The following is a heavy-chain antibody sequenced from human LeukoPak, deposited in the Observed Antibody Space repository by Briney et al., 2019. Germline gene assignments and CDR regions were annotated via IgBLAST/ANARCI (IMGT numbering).Heavy chain of an antibody. J-gene: IGHJ4*02. CDR2: ISSSGIGT. V-gene: IGHV3-64D*06. Sequence: GGSLRLSCSASGFTFSSYAMHWARQAPGKGLEYVSAISSSGIGTYYADSAKGRFTISRDNSKNTVYLQMSSLSPEDTAVYYCVKGTRPPGGVIDFWGQGTLVTVSS. CDR3: VKGTRPPGGVIDF. CDR1: GFTFSSYA. D-gene: IGHD2-21*01.